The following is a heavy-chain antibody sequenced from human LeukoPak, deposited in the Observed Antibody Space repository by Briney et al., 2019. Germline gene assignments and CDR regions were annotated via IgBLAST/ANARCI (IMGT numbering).Heavy chain of an antibody. CDR1: GYTFTSYG. D-gene: IGHD2-2*01. J-gene: IGHJ6*02. Sequence: ASVKVSCKASGYTFTSYGMSWVRQAPGQGLEWMGWIRAYNGNTYYAQKLQGRVTMTTDKSTSTAYMELRSLRSDDTAVYYCARDRVVVVPAANYGMDVWGQGTTVTVSS. CDR3: ARDRVVVVPAANYGMDV. CDR2: IRAYNGNT. V-gene: IGHV1-18*01.